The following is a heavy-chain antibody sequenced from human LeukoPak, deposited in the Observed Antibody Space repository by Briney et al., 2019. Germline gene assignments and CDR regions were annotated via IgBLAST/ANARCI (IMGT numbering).Heavy chain of an antibody. CDR1: GYFISSGHY. V-gene: IGHV4-38-2*02. Sequence: NPSDTLPHQCAVSGYFISSGHYWDWLRHPPGAGLEWGGSMFHSGTTYHSPSLKTRVTISVDTSKNQLSLKLYSVTAADTAVYYCVRDRAGTPHQPDPFEYWGQGTLVAVSS. CDR3: VRDRAGTPHQPDPFEY. CDR2: MFHSGTT. J-gene: IGHJ4*02.